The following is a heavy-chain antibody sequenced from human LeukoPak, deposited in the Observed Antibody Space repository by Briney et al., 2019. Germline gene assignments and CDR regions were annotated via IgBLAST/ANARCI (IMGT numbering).Heavy chain of an antibody. V-gene: IGHV3-21*01. CDR2: ISSSSSYI. J-gene: IGHJ4*02. Sequence: GGSLRLSCAASGFAFSSYSMNWVRQAPGKGLEWVSSISSSSSYIYYADSVKGRFTISRDNAKNSLYLQMNSLRAEDTAVYYCAAPDYDILTGYYNSVRYWGQGALVTVSS. CDR1: GFAFSSYS. D-gene: IGHD3-9*01. CDR3: AAPDYDILTGYYNSVRY.